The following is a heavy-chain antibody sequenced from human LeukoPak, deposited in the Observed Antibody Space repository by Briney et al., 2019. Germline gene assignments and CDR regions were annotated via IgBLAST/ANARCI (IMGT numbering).Heavy chain of an antibody. V-gene: IGHV3-53*01. Sequence: PGGSLRLSCAASGFTVSSNYMSWVRQAPGKGLEWVSVIYSGGSTYYADSVKGRFTISRDNSKNTLYLQMNSLRAEDTAVYYCARDFFCGGDCYLDYWGQGTLVTVSS. CDR1: GFTVSSNY. D-gene: IGHD2-21*02. CDR3: ARDFFCGGDCYLDY. J-gene: IGHJ4*02. CDR2: IYSGGST.